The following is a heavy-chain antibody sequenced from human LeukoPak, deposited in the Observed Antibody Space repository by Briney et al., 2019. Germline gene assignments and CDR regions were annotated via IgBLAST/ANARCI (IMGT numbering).Heavy chain of an antibody. J-gene: IGHJ4*02. CDR3: ARARAYSSSIPMIDY. D-gene: IGHD6-6*01. Sequence: SETLSLTCAVYGGSFSGYYWSWIRQPPGKGLEWIGEINHSGSTNYNPSLKSRVTISVDTSKNQFSLKLSSVTAADTAVYYCARARAYSSSIPMIDYWGQGTLVTVSS. CDR1: GGSFSGYY. CDR2: INHSGST. V-gene: IGHV4-34*01.